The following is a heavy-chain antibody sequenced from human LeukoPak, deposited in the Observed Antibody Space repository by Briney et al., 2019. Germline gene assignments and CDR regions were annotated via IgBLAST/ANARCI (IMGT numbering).Heavy chain of an antibody. J-gene: IGHJ1*01. CDR2: ISGSGGST. CDR3: AKDRIVGATRPGYFQH. D-gene: IGHD1-26*01. CDR1: GFTFSSYA. V-gene: IGHV3-23*01. Sequence: PGGSLRLSCAASGFTFSSYAMSWVGQAPGKGLEWVSAISGSGGSTYYADSVKGRFAISRDNSKNTLYLQMNSLRAEDTAVYYCAKDRIVGATRPGYFQHWGQGTLVTVSP.